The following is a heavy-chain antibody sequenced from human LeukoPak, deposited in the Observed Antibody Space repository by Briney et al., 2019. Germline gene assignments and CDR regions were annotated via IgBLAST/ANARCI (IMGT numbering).Heavy chain of an antibody. Sequence: GRSLRLSCTASGFTFGDYAMSWIRQAPGKGLEWVSYISSSGSTIYYADSVKGRFTISRDNAKNSLYLQMNSLRAEDTAVYYCARDSYVLLWFGELSHGMDVWGQGTTVTVSS. CDR1: GFTFGDYA. J-gene: IGHJ6*02. CDR3: ARDSYVLLWFGELSHGMDV. V-gene: IGHV3-11*01. CDR2: ISSSGSTI. D-gene: IGHD3-10*01.